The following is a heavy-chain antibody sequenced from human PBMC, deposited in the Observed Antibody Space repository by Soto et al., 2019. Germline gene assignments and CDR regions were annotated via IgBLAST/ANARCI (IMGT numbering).Heavy chain of an antibody. Sequence: EVQLVESGGGLVQPGRSLRLSCAASGFTYDDHGMHWVRRAPGKGLEWVSGISWNGGIIGYVDSVKGRFTISRDNAKKSLYLQRYSLRVEDTPLYYCAKDMSSGWPKYFDYWGQGTLVTVSS. CDR1: GFTYDDHG. V-gene: IGHV3-9*01. J-gene: IGHJ4*02. D-gene: IGHD6-19*01. CDR2: ISWNGGII. CDR3: AKDMSSGWPKYFDY.